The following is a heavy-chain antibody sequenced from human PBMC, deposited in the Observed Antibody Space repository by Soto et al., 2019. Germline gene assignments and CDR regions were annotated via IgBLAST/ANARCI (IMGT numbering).Heavy chain of an antibody. J-gene: IGHJ6*02. D-gene: IGHD3-3*01. CDR2: ISGSGGST. Sequence: GGSLRLSCAASGFTFSSYAMSWVRQAPGKGLEWVSAISGSGGSTYYADPVKGRFTISRDNSKNTLYLQMNSLRAEDTAVYYCAKGVHRITIFGVVIIHPEYYYYGMDVWGQGTTVTVSS. CDR3: AKGVHRITIFGVVIIHPEYYYYGMDV. V-gene: IGHV3-23*01. CDR1: GFTFSSYA.